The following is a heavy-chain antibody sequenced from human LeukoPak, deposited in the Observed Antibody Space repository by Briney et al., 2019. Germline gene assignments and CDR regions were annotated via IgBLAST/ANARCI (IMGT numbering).Heavy chain of an antibody. J-gene: IGHJ4*02. CDR3: ASYLDPSPFDC. CDR2: INSDGSST. Sequence: GGSLRLSCAASGFTFSSYWMHWVRHAPGKGLVWVSRINSDGSSTNYADSVKGRFTISRDNAKNTLYLQMNSLRAEDTAVYYCASYLDPSPFDCWGQGTPVTVSS. V-gene: IGHV3-74*01. CDR1: GFTFSSYW.